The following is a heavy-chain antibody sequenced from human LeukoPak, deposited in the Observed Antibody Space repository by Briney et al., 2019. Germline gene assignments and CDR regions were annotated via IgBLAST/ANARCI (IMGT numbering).Heavy chain of an antibody. CDR2: INHSGST. CDR1: GGSFSGYY. CDR3: ARAIAARPRLRYSSSPFDY. D-gene: IGHD6-6*01. V-gene: IGHV4-34*01. J-gene: IGHJ4*02. Sequence: SETLSLTCAAYGGSFSGYYWSWIRQPPGKGLEWIGEINHSGSTNYNPSLKSRVTISVDTSKNQFSLKLSSVTAADTAVYYCARAIAARPRLRYSSSPFDYWGQGTLVTVSS.